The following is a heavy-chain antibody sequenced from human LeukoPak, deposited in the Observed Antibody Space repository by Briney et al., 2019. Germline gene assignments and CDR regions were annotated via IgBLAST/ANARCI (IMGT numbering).Heavy chain of an antibody. V-gene: IGHV4-59*11. J-gene: IGHJ1*01. CDR3: ARDGGDPPRVEYFQH. CDR2: IYYSGTS. D-gene: IGHD3-16*01. Sequence: SETLSLTCTVSGGSISSHYWSWIRQPPGKGLEWMGHIYYSGTSNYNPSLKSRVTLSVDTSKNQLSLKLSSVTAADTAVYYCARDGGDPPRVEYFQHWGQGTLVTVSS. CDR1: GGSISSHY.